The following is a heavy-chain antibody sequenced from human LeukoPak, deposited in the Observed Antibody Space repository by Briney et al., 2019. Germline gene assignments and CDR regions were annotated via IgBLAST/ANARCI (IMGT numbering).Heavy chain of an antibody. CDR3: ARESEWEPWPMEATTTFHWFDP. CDR1: GGSISSGGYY. J-gene: IGHJ5*02. V-gene: IGHV4-31*03. Sequence: PSETLSLTCTVSGGSISSGGYYWSWIRQHPGKGLEWIGYIYYSGSTYYNPSLKSRVTISVDTSKNQFSLKLSSVTAADTAVYYCARESEWEPWPMEATTTFHWFDPWGQGTLVTVSS. CDR2: IYYSGST. D-gene: IGHD1-26*01.